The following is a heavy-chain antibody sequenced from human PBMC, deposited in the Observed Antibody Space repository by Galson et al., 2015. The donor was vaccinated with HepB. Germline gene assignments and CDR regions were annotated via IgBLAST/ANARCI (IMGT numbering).Heavy chain of an antibody. CDR2: TSSSSSYT. J-gene: IGHJ4*02. CDR3: ARVKTVTTVDY. V-gene: IGHV3-11*06. D-gene: IGHD4-17*01. Sequence: SLRLSCAASGFTFSDYYMSWIRQAPGKGLEWVSYTSSSSSYTNYADSVKGRFTISRDNAKNSLYLQMNSLRAEDTAVYYCARVKTVTTVDYWGQGTLVTVSS. CDR1: GFTFSDYY.